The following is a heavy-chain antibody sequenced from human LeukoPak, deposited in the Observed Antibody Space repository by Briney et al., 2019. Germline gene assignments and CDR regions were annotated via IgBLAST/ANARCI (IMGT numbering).Heavy chain of an antibody. J-gene: IGHJ4*02. D-gene: IGHD2-15*01. CDR2: ISGSGGST. Sequence: GGSLRLSCAASGFTFSSYAMSWVRQAPGKGLEWVSAISGSGGSTYYADSVKGRFTISRDNSKNTLYLQMNSLRAEDTAVYYCAKGFGLYCSGGSCDPPDYWGQGTLVTVSS. CDR3: AKGFGLYCSGGSCDPPDY. V-gene: IGHV3-23*01. CDR1: GFTFSSYA.